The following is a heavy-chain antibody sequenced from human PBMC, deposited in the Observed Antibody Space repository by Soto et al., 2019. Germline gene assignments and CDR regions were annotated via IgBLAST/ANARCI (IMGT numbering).Heavy chain of an antibody. D-gene: IGHD6-19*01. CDR3: AREVAGLYYYYYGMDV. CDR2: ISVYNGNT. Sequence: QVQLVQSGAEVKKPGASVKVSCKASGYTFTKYAISWMRQAPGQGLEWMGWISVYNGNTKYAENFQGRVTVTTDTSTTTAYMELRSLRSDDTAVYYCAREVAGLYYYYYGMDVWGQGTTVTVPS. J-gene: IGHJ6*02. V-gene: IGHV1-18*01. CDR1: GYTFTKYA.